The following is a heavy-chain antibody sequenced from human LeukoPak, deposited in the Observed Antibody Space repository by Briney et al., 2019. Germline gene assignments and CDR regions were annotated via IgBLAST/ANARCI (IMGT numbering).Heavy chain of an antibody. CDR1: GFTVSSNY. D-gene: IGHD3-22*01. CDR3: ARKYYYDSSGSDAFDI. Sequence: GGSLRLSFAASGFTVSSNYMSWVRQAPGKGLEWVSVIYSGGATYYADSVKGRFTIPSDNSKNTLYLQMNSLRAEDTAVYYCARKYYYDSSGSDAFDIWGQGTMVTVSS. J-gene: IGHJ3*02. CDR2: IYSGGAT. V-gene: IGHV3-53*01.